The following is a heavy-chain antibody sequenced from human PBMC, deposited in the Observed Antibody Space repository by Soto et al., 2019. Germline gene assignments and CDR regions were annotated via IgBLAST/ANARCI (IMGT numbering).Heavy chain of an antibody. CDR1: GFTFSSYG. J-gene: IGHJ4*02. V-gene: IGHV3-33*01. Sequence: PGGSLRLSCAASGFTFSSYGMHWVRQAPGKGLEWVAVIWYDGSNKYYADSVKGRFTISRDNSKNTLYLQMNSLRAEDTAVYYCARESLAAGRRDPPHPDYWGQGTMVNVSS. CDR3: ARESLAAGRRDPPHPDY. D-gene: IGHD6-13*01. CDR2: IWYDGSNK.